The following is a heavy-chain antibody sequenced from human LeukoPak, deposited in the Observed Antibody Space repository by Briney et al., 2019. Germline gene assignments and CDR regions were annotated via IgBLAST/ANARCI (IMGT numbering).Heavy chain of an antibody. CDR1: GFAVSNSF. CDR2: IFTGGDT. D-gene: IGHD1-1*01. Sequence: GGSLRLSCAVSGFAVSNSFMSWVRQAPGKGLDWLSVIFTGGDTYYAGSVKGRFTISRDNSENTLYLQMNSLTAEDTALYYCVKGSTGVPPLEYWGQGTLVTVSS. CDR3: VKGSTGVPPLEY. V-gene: IGHV3-53*01. J-gene: IGHJ4*02.